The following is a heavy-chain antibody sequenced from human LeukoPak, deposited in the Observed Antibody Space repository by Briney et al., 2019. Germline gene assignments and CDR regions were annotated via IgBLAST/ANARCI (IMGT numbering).Heavy chain of an antibody. D-gene: IGHD4-23*01. CDR2: ISSSGSGGNT. Sequence: GSLRLSCAASGVTLSSYAMSWARQAPGKGLEWVSGISSSGSGGNTYYADSVKGRFTISRDSSKNTLFLHMNTLRAEDTAVYYCARENSGGYYYGMDVWSQGTTVTVSS. CDR3: ARENSGGYYYGMDV. CDR1: GVTLSSYA. V-gene: IGHV3-23*01. J-gene: IGHJ6*02.